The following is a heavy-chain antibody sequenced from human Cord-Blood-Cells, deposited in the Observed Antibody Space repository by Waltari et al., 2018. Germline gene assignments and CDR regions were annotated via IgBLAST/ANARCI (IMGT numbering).Heavy chain of an antibody. Sequence: QVQLVQSGAEVKKPGASAKVSCKASGYTFTGYSMHWVRQAPGQGLEWMGWINPNSGGTNDAQKFQGRVTMTRDTSISTAYMELSRLRSDDTAVYYCATRGYSYLRDVWGKGTTVTVSS. CDR3: ATRGYSYLRDV. CDR1: GYTFTGYS. V-gene: IGHV1-2*02. CDR2: INPNSGGT. D-gene: IGHD5-18*01. J-gene: IGHJ6*04.